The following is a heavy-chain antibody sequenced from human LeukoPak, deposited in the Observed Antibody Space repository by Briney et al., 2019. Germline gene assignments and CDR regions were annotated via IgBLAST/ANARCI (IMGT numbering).Heavy chain of an antibody. CDR3: ARHIAAAGTNWFDP. CDR1: GFTFDDHG. D-gene: IGHD6-13*01. V-gene: IGHV3-20*04. Sequence: PGGSLRLSCAASGFTFDDHGMRWVRHAPGKGVEGVSHINWNGASIVYADSVKGRFTISRDNAKTSLYVQMNSLRAEDTALYYCARHIAAAGTNWFDPWGQGTLVTVSS. CDR2: INWNGASI. J-gene: IGHJ5*02.